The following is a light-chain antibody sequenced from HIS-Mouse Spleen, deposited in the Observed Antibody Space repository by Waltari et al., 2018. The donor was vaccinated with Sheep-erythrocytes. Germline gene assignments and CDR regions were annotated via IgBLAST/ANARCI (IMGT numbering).Light chain of an antibody. J-gene: IGLJ3*02. CDR3: CSYAGSSTPWV. Sequence: QSALTQSASVSGSPGQSITISCTGTSSDVGSYNLVSSYQQHPGKAPKLMIYEGSKRPSAVSNRFSGSKSGNTASLTISGLQAEDEADYYCCSYAGSSTPWVFGGGTKLTVL. CDR1: SSDVGSYNL. V-gene: IGLV2-23*01. CDR2: EGS.